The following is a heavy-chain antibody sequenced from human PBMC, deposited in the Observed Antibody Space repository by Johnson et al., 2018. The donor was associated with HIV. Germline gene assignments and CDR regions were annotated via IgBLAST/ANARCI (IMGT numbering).Heavy chain of an antibody. CDR3: TTVPEGSYFDSGSYFDI. CDR1: GFTVSSNY. V-gene: IGHV3-66*01. Sequence: VQLVESGGGLVQPGGSLRLSCAASGFTVSSNYMSWVRQAPGKGLAWVSVIYSGDSTYYADSVKGRFTISRDNSKNTLYLQMNSLKTEDTAVYYCTTVPEGSYFDSGSYFDIWGQGTMVTVSS. CDR2: IYSGDST. J-gene: IGHJ3*02. D-gene: IGHD3-10*01.